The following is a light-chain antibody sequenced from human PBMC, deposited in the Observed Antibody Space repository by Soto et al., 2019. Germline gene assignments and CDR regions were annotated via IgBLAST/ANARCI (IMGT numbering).Light chain of an antibody. CDR2: EVT. J-gene: IGLJ2*01. CDR3: SSDAGPNDVI. Sequence: QSALTQPPSASGSPGQSVTISCAGSISDVGGYNHVSWYQQHPGKAPKLLIYEVTKRPSGVPARFSGSKSGNTASLTVSGLQGDDEADYYCSSDAGPNDVIFGGGTKLTVL. CDR1: ISDVGGYNH. V-gene: IGLV2-8*01.